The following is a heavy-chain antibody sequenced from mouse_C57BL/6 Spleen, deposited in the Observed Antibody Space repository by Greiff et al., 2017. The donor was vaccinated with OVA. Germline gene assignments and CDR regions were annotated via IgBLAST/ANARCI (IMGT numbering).Heavy chain of an antibody. CDR1: GYTFTSYW. J-gene: IGHJ2*01. D-gene: IGHD3-2*02. CDR2: IDPSDSYT. CDR3: ARKGRQLRLFDY. V-gene: IGHV1-50*01. Sequence: VQLQQPGAELVKPGASVKLSCKASGYTFTSYWMQWVKQRPGQGLEWIGEIDPSDSYTNYNQKFKGKATLTVDTSSSTAYMQLSSLTSEDSAVYYYARKGRQLRLFDYWGQGTTLTVSS.